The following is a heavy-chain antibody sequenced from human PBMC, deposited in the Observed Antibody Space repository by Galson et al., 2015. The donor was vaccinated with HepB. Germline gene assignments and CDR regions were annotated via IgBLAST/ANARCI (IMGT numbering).Heavy chain of an antibody. CDR2: ISGSGGST. CDR1: GFTFSSYA. J-gene: IGHJ6*03. CDR3: AYCSSTSCYDYYYYYYYMDV. Sequence: SLRLSCAASGFTFSSYAMSWVRQAPGKGLEWVSAISGSGGSTYYADSVKGRFTISRDNSKNTLYLQMNSLRAEDTAVYYCAYCSSTSCYDYYYYYYYMDVWGKGTTVTVSS. D-gene: IGHD2-2*01. V-gene: IGHV3-23*01.